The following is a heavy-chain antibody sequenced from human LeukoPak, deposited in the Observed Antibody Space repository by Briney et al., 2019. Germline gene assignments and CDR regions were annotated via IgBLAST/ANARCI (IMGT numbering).Heavy chain of an antibody. J-gene: IGHJ5*02. CDR3: ARGRSSSWYNWFAP. D-gene: IGHD6-13*01. CDR2: INPNSSGT. CDR1: GYTFTDNY. V-gene: IGHV1-2*02. Sequence: ASVKVSCKASGYTFTDNYINWVRQAPGQGLEWMGWINPNSSGTNYALKFQGRVTMSRDMSIRTAYMELNRLRSDDTAVYYCARGRSSSWYNWFAPWGQGTLVTVSS.